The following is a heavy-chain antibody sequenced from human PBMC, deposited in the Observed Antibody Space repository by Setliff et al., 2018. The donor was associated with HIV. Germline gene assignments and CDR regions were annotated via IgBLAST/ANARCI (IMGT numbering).Heavy chain of an antibody. D-gene: IGHD3-22*01. V-gene: IGHV4-61*02. CDR2: IYTRGTS. Sequence: SETLSLTCTVSGGSISSGNYDWSWIRQPAGKGLEWIGRIYTRGTSDYNPSLKSRVTLSADTSKNQLSLSLTSVTAADTAVYYCARVRLTMIMMVDYFDQWGQGTLVTVSS. CDR1: GGSISSGNYD. CDR3: ARVRLTMIMMVDYFDQ. J-gene: IGHJ4*02.